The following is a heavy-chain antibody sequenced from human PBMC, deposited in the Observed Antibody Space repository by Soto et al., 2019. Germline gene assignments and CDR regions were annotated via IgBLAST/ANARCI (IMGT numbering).Heavy chain of an antibody. Sequence: GSLRLSCAASGFTFSSYSMNWVRQAPGKVLEWVSSISSSSSYIYYADSVKGRFTISRDNAKNSLYLQMNSLRAEDTAVYYCAREDRIAAAGLYYYYYYGMDVWGQGTTVTVSS. CDR1: GFTFSSYS. D-gene: IGHD6-13*01. CDR2: ISSSSSYI. V-gene: IGHV3-21*01. CDR3: AREDRIAAAGLYYYYYYGMDV. J-gene: IGHJ6*02.